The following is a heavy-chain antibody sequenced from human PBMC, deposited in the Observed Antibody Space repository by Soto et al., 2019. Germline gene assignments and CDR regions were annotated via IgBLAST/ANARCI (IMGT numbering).Heavy chain of an antibody. D-gene: IGHD3-22*01. CDR1: GFTFNTYA. CDR2: ISGSGETT. J-gene: IGHJ3*02. V-gene: IGHV3-23*01. CDR3: AKVHTPIGVIITTAFDI. Sequence: GGSLRLSCAASGFTFNTYAMNWVRQAPGKGLEWVSGISGSGETTFYADSVKGRFTISRDNSKDTLYLQLNSLRAEDAALYYCAKVHTPIGVIITTAFDIWGQGTVVTVSS.